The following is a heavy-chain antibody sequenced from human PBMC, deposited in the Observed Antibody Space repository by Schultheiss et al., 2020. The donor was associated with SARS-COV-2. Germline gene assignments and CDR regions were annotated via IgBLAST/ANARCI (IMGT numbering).Heavy chain of an antibody. Sequence: SVKVSCKASGGTFSSYAISWVRQAPGQGLEWMGGIIPIFGTANYAQKFQGRVTITADESTSTVYMDLSSLRSEDTAVYYCARVAYGHGGPGENAAFDPWGQGTLVTVSS. J-gene: IGHJ5*02. CDR3: ARVAYGHGGPGENAAFDP. D-gene: IGHD3-10*01. V-gene: IGHV1-69*13. CDR2: IIPIFGTA. CDR1: GGTFSSYA.